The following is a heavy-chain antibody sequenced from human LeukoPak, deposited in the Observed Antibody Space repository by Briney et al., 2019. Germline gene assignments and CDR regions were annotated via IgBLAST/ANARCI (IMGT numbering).Heavy chain of an antibody. CDR3: AKHIVARSGYYFDY. V-gene: IGHV3-48*01. Sequence: GGSLRLSCAASGFTFSPLSMNWVRQAPGKGLEWVAFISGDSSTTYYAESVKGRFTISRDNVKNTLYLQMNGLRAEDTAVYYCAKHIVARSGYYFDYWGQGTLVTVSS. CDR2: ISGDSSTT. CDR1: GFTFSPLS. J-gene: IGHJ4*02. D-gene: IGHD5-12*01.